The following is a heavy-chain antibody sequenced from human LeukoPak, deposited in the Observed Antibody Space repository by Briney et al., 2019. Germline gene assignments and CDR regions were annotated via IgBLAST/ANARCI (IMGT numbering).Heavy chain of an antibody. V-gene: IGHV3-30*18. Sequence: PGGSLRLSCAASGFTFSSYGMHWVRQAPGKGLEWVAVISYDGSNKYYADSVKGRFTISRDNSKSTLYLQMNGLRAEDTAVYYCAKDLPPYYVSGSLPDYWGQGTLVIVSS. CDR3: AKDLPPYYVSGSLPDY. D-gene: IGHD3-10*01. J-gene: IGHJ4*02. CDR2: ISYDGSNK. CDR1: GFTFSSYG.